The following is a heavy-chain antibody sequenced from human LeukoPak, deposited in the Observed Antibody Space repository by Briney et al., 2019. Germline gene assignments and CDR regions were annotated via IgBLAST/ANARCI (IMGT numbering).Heavy chain of an antibody. Sequence: GGSLRLSCAASGFTFSSYEMNWVRQAPGKGLEWVSYISSSGSTIYYADSVKGRFTISRDNAKNSLYLQMNSLRAEDTAVYYCARAVSSPGYCSGGSCYSDAFDIWGQGTMVTVSS. V-gene: IGHV3-48*03. CDR1: GFTFSSYE. CDR3: ARAVSSPGYCSGGSCYSDAFDI. CDR2: ISSSGSTI. J-gene: IGHJ3*02. D-gene: IGHD2-15*01.